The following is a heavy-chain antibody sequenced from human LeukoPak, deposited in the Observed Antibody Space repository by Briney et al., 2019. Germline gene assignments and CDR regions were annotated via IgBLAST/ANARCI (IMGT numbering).Heavy chain of an antibody. V-gene: IGHV3-15*01. Sequence: GGSLRLSCAASGFTFRTAWMSWVRQAPGMGLKWVGRITDGGTTDYAAPVKGRFTISRDDSKNTLYLQMNSLKTDDTGVYYCITFASAAIGCWGQGTLVTVSS. J-gene: IGHJ4*02. CDR1: GFTFRTAW. CDR3: ITFASAAIGC. CDR2: ITDGGTT. D-gene: IGHD2-2*02.